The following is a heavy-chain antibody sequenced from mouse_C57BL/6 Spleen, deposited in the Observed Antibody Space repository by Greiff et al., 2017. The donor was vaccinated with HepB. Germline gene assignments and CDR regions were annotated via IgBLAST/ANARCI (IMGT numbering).Heavy chain of an antibody. CDR1: GFTFSSYA. CDR2: ISDGGSYT. CDR3: ARDQDYYGSRGFAY. D-gene: IGHD1-1*01. Sequence: DVKLVESGGGLVKPGGSLKLSCAASGFTFSSYAMSWVRQTPEKRLEWVATISDGGSYTYYPDNVKGRFTISRDNAKNNLYLQMSHLKSEDTAMYYCARDQDYYGSRGFAYWGQGTLVTVSA. V-gene: IGHV5-4*01. J-gene: IGHJ3*01.